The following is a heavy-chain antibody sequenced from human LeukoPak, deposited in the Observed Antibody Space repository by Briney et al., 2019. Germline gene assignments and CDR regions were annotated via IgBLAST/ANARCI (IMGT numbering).Heavy chain of an antibody. CDR2: IIPIFGTA. V-gene: IGHV1-69*06. Sequence: SVKVSCKASGGTFSSYAISWVRQAPGQGLEWMGGIIPIFGTANYAQKFQGRVTITADKSTSTAYMELSSLRSEDTAVYYCARGRAFRAGNYYYYMDVWGKGTTVTVSS. D-gene: IGHD1-26*01. CDR3: ARGRAFRAGNYYYYMDV. CDR1: GGTFSSYA. J-gene: IGHJ6*03.